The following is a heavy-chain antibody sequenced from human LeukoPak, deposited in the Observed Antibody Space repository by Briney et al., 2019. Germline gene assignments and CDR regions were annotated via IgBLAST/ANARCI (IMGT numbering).Heavy chain of an antibody. CDR2: ISSSSSYI. CDR1: GASFSDYF. J-gene: IGHJ3*02. CDR3: ARGYTNYGYVFDI. V-gene: IGHV3-21*04. Sequence: ETLSLTCGVYGASFSDYFWTWIRQPPGKGLEWVSSISSSSSYIYYADSVKSRFTISRDNARNSLYLQMNNLRVEDTAVYYCARGYTNYGYVFDIWGQGTMVTVSS. D-gene: IGHD4-11*01.